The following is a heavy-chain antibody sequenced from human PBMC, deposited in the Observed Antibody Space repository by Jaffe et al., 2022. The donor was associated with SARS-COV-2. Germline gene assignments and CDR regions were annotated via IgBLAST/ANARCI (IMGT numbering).Heavy chain of an antibody. CDR3: ARTRPAAIRYYYYYMDV. Sequence: QVQLQQWGAGLLKPSETLSLTCAVYGGSFSGYYWSWIRQPPGKGLEWIGEINHSGSTNYNPSLKSRVTISVDTSKNQFSLKLSSVTAADTAVYYCARTRPAAIRYYYYYMDVWGKGTTVTVSS. D-gene: IGHD2-2*01. CDR1: GGSFSGYY. CDR2: INHSGST. J-gene: IGHJ6*03. V-gene: IGHV4-34*01.